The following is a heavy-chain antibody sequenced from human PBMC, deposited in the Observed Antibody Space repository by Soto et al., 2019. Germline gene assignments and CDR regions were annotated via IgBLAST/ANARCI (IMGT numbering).Heavy chain of an antibody. V-gene: IGHV2-26*01. D-gene: IGHD3-22*01. CDR2: IFSNDEK. J-gene: IGHJ6*02. CDR3: ARVSNYYDSSGYYLYYYYGMDV. CDR1: GFSLSNARMG. Sequence: SGPTLVNPTEALTLTCTVSGFSLSNARMGVSWIRQPPGKALEWLAHIFSNDEKSYSTSLKSRLTISKDTSKSQVVLTMTNMDPVDTATYYCARVSNYYDSSGYYLYYYYGMDVWGQGTTVTVSS.